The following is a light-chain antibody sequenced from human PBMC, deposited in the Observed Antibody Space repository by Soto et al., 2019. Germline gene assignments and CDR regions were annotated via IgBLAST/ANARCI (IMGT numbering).Light chain of an antibody. V-gene: IGLV2-14*03. J-gene: IGLJ2*01. CDR3: SSYTSSSTSVV. CDR1: SSDVGGYNY. Sequence: QSALTQPASVSGSPGQSITISCTGTSSDVGGYNYVSWYQHHPGKAPKLMIYDVSNRPSGVSDRFSGSKSGNTASLTISGLQAEDESHYYCSSYTSSSTSVVFGGGTKLTVL. CDR2: DVS.